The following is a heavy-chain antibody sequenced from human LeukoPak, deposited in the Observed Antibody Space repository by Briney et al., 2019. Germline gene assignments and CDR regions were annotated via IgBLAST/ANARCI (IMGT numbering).Heavy chain of an antibody. CDR3: AKEGLRFFDF. CDR1: GFTFSSTG. V-gene: IGHV3-30*18. D-gene: IGHD5-12*01. CDR2: ISYDGSSK. J-gene: IGHJ4*02. Sequence: GQSLRLSCTASGFTFSSTGMHWVRQAPGKGLDWVASISYDGSSKKYVDSVKGRFTISRDNSKRTLYLQMNSLRSEDTAVYYCAKEGLRFFDFWGQGTLVTVSS.